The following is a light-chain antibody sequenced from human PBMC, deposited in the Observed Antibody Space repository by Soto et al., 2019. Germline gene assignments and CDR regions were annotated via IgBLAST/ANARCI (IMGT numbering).Light chain of an antibody. Sequence: DIQMTQSPSTLSASVGDRVTITCRASQMIYTWLAWYQQKPGKAPKLLIYEASSLDVGVPSRFSGSGSGTEFTLTISSLQPDDFATYYCQQYNTLWTFGQGTKVDIK. J-gene: IGKJ1*01. V-gene: IGKV1-5*03. CDR3: QQYNTLWT. CDR2: EAS. CDR1: QMIYTW.